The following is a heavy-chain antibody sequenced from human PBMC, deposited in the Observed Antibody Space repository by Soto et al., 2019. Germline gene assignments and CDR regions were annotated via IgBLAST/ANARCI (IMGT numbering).Heavy chain of an antibody. CDR1: GGFVSSGSYY. J-gene: IGHJ3*02. CDR3: ARVERGTATTVVDAFDI. V-gene: IGHV4-34*01. Sequence: QVQLQQWGAGLLKPSETLSLTCAVYGGFVSSGSYYWSWIRQPPGKGLEWIGEMSHSGGTHFNPSLKSRVTISVDTSKNQFSLKMGSVTAADTVLYYCARVERGTATTVVDAFDIWGPGTMVTVSS. D-gene: IGHD1-1*01. CDR2: MSHSGGT.